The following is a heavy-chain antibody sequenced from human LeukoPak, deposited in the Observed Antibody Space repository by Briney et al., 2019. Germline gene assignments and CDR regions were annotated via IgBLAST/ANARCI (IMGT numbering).Heavy chain of an antibody. D-gene: IGHD5-18*01. J-gene: IGHJ4*02. CDR1: GFTFSSYH. V-gene: IGHV3-21*01. CDR2: IGSSNSYI. CDR3: ARRATTERGHSYGLDY. Sequence: GGSLRLSCEVSGFTFSSYHMNWVRQAPGKGLEWVSSIGSSNSYIYYADSMTGRFTISRDNAKKSLYLQMNSLRAEDTAMYYCARRATTERGHSYGLDYWGQGTLVTVSS.